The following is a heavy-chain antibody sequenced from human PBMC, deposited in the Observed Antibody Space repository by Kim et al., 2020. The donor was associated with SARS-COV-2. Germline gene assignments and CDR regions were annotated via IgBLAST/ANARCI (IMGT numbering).Heavy chain of an antibody. J-gene: IGHJ4*02. V-gene: IGHV3-74*01. Sequence: ITTYAASVKGRFTNSRDNAKSTLYLQMNSLRVDDTAVYYCATLAVTSPIDYWGQGTLVTVSS. D-gene: IGHD4-17*01. CDR3: ATLAVTSPIDY. CDR2: IT.